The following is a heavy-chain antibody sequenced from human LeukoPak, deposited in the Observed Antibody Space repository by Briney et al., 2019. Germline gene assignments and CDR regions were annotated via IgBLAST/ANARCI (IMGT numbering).Heavy chain of an antibody. CDR2: INHSGST. D-gene: IGHD5-24*01. Sequence: SETLSLTCAVYGGSFSGYYWSWIRQPPGKGLEWIGEINHSGSTNYNPSLKSRVTISVDRSKNQFSLKLSSVTAADTAVYYCARGRRKNVEMATIGGYYFDYWGQGTLVTVSS. CDR3: ARGRRKNVEMATIGGYYFDY. V-gene: IGHV4-34*01. CDR1: GGSFSGYY. J-gene: IGHJ4*02.